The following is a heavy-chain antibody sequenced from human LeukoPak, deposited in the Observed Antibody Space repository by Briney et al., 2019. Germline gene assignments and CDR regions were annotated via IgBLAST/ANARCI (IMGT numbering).Heavy chain of an antibody. CDR1: GFTFSSYA. V-gene: IGHV3-30*04. CDR3: ARSLFAGARVYFDY. Sequence: QPGGSLRLSCAASGFTFSSYAMHWVRQAPGKGLEWVAVISYDGSNKYYADSVKGRFTISRDNSKNTLYLQMNSLRAEDTAVYYCARSLFAGARVYFDYWGQGTLVTVSS. D-gene: IGHD1-26*01. J-gene: IGHJ4*02. CDR2: ISYDGSNK.